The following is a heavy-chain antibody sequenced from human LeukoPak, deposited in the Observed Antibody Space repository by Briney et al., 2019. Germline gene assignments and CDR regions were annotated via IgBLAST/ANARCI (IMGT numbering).Heavy chain of an antibody. Sequence: SVKVSCKASGFTFTSSAIQWVRQARGQRLEWIGWIVVGSGNTNYARKFQGRVTITRDMSTNTAYMELSSLRSEDTAVYYCARAGYCSGGSCYPYYYYYYMDVWGKGTTVTVSS. CDR3: ARAGYCSGGSCYPYYYYYYMDV. CDR2: IVVGSGNT. CDR1: GFTFTSSA. V-gene: IGHV1-58*02. J-gene: IGHJ6*03. D-gene: IGHD2-15*01.